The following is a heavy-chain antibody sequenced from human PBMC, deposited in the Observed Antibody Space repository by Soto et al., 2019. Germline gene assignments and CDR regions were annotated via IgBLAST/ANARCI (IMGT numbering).Heavy chain of an antibody. J-gene: IGHJ4*02. CDR3: TRSLGITRFDY. Sequence: GGSLRLSWAASGFTFSGSAMHWVRQASGKGLEWVGRIRSKANSYAAAYAASVKGRFTISRDDSKNTAYLQMNSLKTEDTAVYYCTRSLGITRFDYWGQGTLVTVSS. CDR1: GFTFSGSA. V-gene: IGHV3-73*01. CDR2: IRSKANSYAA.